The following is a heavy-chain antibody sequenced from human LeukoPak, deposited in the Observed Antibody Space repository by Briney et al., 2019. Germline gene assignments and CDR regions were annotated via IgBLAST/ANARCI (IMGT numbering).Heavy chain of an antibody. V-gene: IGHV4-59*08. CDR1: GGSISTYY. CDR2: IYYSGST. D-gene: IGHD3-3*01. CDR3: ARHFADDFWSGYGY. J-gene: IGHJ4*02. Sequence: SETLSLTCTVSGGSISTYYWSWIRQPPGKGLEWIGYIYYSGSTKYNPSLKSRVTISVDTSKNQFSLNLSSVTAADTAVYFCARHFADDFWSGYGYWGQGILVTVSS.